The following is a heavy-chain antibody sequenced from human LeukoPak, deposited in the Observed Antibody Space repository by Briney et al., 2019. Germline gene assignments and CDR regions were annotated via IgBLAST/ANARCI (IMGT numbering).Heavy chain of an antibody. J-gene: IGHJ4*02. D-gene: IGHD6-19*01. CDR1: GFTFSSYW. V-gene: IGHV3-7*01. CDR3: ARDLDIAVAGAFDY. CDR2: IKQDGSEK. Sequence: GGSLRLSYAASGFTFSSYWMSWVRLAPGKGLEWEANIKQDGSEKYYVDSVKGRFTISRDNAKNSLYLQMNSLRAEDTAVYYCARDLDIAVAGAFDYWGQGTLVTVSS.